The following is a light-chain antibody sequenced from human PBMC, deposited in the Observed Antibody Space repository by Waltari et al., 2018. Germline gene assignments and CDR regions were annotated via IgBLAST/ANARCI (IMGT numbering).Light chain of an antibody. Sequence: QSVLTQPPSVSAAPGQMVAISCSGGASNVEHNFVSWYQQLPGTAPKLLIYDDSRRPSGSPDRFSCSKSGTSATLAITVLQTGDEADYYCGAWDSSLTAGVFGEGTKLTVL. J-gene: IGLJ3*02. V-gene: IGLV1-51*01. CDR3: GAWDSSLTAGV. CDR2: DDS. CDR1: ASNVEHNF.